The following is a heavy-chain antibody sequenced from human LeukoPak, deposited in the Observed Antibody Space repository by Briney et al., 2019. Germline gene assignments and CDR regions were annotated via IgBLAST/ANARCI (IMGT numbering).Heavy chain of an antibody. CDR1: GFTFEASA. V-gene: IGHV3-23*01. CDR3: AKVILNHYFDY. J-gene: IGHJ4*02. CDR2: ITGGGEST. Sequence: GGSLRLSCAASGFTFEASAMSWVRQAPGKGLEWVAVITGGGESTYYADSVKGRFTISRDNSKKTLYLQMNSLRAEDTAVYYCAKVILNHYFDYWGQGTLVTVSS.